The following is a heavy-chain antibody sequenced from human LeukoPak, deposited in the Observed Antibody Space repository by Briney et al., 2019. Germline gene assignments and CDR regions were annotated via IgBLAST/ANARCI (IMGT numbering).Heavy chain of an antibody. CDR2: ISSSSSYI. CDR3: ARRAYSAAYWKHFDY. J-gene: IGHJ4*02. D-gene: IGHD1-1*01. V-gene: IGHV3-21*01. CDR1: GFTFSSYS. Sequence: GGSLRLSCAASGFTFSSYSMNWVRQAPGKGLEWVSSISSSSSYIYYADSVKGRFTISRDNAKNSLYLQMNSLRAEDTAVYYCARRAYSAAYWKHFDYWGQGTLVTVSS.